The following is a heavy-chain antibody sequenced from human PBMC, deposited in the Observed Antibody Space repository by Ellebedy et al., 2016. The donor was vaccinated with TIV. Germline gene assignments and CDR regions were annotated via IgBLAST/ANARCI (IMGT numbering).Heavy chain of an antibody. D-gene: IGHD5-24*01. J-gene: IGHJ1*01. Sequence: SLKISCAASGFDFDEFAVHWVRQAPGKGLEWVSGISWNSARIRYADSVKGRFTISRDNATNSVYLQMNSLTAEDTAFYYCTKGYGFEYFQSWGQGTLVTVSS. CDR2: ISWNSARI. CDR1: GFDFDEFA. CDR3: TKGYGFEYFQS. V-gene: IGHV3-9*01.